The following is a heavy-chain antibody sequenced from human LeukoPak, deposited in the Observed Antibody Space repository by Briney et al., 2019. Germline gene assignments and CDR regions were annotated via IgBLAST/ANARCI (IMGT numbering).Heavy chain of an antibody. D-gene: IGHD3-16*01. Sequence: GGSLRLSCAASGFTVSSNYMSWVRQAPGKGLEWVANIKQDGSEKSYVDSVKGRFTISRDNAKNSLYMQMNSLRAEDTAVYYCATWDWYFDLWGRGALVTVSS. CDR1: GFTVSSNY. CDR2: IKQDGSEK. CDR3: ATWDWYFDL. V-gene: IGHV3-7*01. J-gene: IGHJ2*01.